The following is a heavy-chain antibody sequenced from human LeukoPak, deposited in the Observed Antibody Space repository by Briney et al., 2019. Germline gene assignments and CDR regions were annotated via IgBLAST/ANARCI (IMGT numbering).Heavy chain of an antibody. CDR2: ISGSGGST. D-gene: IGHD2-15*01. V-gene: IGHV3-23*01. Sequence: GGSLRLSCAASGFTFSSYGMSWVRQAPGKGLEWVSAISGSGGSTYYADSVKGRFTITRDNSKNTLYLQMNSLRAEDTAVYYCAKANVKYCSGGSCFDAFDIWGQGTMVTVSS. CDR3: AKANVKYCSGGSCFDAFDI. J-gene: IGHJ3*02. CDR1: GFTFSSYG.